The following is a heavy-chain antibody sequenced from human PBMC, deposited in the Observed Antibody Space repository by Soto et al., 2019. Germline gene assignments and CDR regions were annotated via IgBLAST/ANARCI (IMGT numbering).Heavy chain of an antibody. J-gene: IGHJ6*03. D-gene: IGHD3-10*01. CDR1: GFTLSNYA. CDR3: AKDTGSPARYYYMDV. V-gene: IGHV3-23*01. CDR2: ISGNGGST. Sequence: GSLRLSCTASGFTLSNYAMSWVRQAPGKGLEWVSSISGNGGSTYYADSVKGRFTISRDNSKSTLYLQMNSLRAEDTAKYYCAKDTGSPARYYYMDVWGKGTTVTVSS.